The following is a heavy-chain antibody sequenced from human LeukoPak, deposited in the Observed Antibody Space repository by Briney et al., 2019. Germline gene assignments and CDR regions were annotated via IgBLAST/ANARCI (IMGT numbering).Heavy chain of an antibody. CDR1: GGTFSSYA. Sequence: SVTVSFKASGGTFSSYAISRVRQAPGQGLEWMGRIIPILGIANYAQKFQGRVTITADKSTSTAYMELSSLRSEDTAVYYCAIRYYYDSSGERDFDYWGQGTLVTVPS. D-gene: IGHD3-22*01. CDR3: AIRYYYDSSGERDFDY. V-gene: IGHV1-69*04. J-gene: IGHJ4*02. CDR2: IIPILGIA.